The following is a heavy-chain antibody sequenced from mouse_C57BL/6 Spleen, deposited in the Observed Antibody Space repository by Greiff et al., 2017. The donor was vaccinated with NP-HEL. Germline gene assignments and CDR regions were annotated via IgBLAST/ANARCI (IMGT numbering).Heavy chain of an antibody. D-gene: IGHD1-1*01. CDR3: ARALNYYGSSYYFDY. J-gene: IGHJ2*01. V-gene: IGHV14-3*01. CDR1: GFNIKNTY. Sequence: VQLQQSVAELVRPGASVKLSCTASGFNIKNTYLHWVKQRPEQGLEWIGRIDPANGNDKYAPKFQGKATIAEDTSSTTAYLQLSSLTSEDTAIYYCARALNYYGSSYYFDYWGQGTTLTVSS. CDR2: IDPANGND.